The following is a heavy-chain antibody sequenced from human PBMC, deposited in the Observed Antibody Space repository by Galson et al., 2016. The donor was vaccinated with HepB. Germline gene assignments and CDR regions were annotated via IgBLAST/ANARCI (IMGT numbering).Heavy chain of an antibody. CDR2: ISGTGGTT. V-gene: IGHV3-23*01. CDR1: GFTFSNYA. CDR3: AKGDDFWSGYYGGL. Sequence: SLRLSCAASGFTFSNYAMSWVRQAPGKGLEWVSGISGTGGTTYYADSVQGRFTISRDNSKNTLYLRMNSLRAGDTAVYYCAKGDDFWSGYYGGLWGQGTLVTVSS. J-gene: IGHJ4*02. D-gene: IGHD3-3*01.